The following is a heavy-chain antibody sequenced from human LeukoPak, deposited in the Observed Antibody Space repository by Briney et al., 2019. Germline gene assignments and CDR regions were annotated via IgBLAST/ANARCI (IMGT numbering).Heavy chain of an antibody. CDR3: ARDYYGSGSQLRFDY. CDR1: GGSISSYY. CDR2: IYTSGST. Sequence: PSETLSLTCTVPGGSISSYYWSWIRQPAGKGLEWIGRIYTSGSTNYNPSLKSRVTMSVDTSKNQFSLKLSSVTAADTAVYYCARDYYGSGSQLRFDYWGQGTLVTVSS. V-gene: IGHV4-4*07. D-gene: IGHD3-10*01. J-gene: IGHJ4*02.